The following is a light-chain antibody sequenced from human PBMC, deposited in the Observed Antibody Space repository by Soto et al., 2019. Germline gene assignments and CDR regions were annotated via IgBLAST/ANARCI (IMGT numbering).Light chain of an antibody. V-gene: IGKV1-5*03. CDR3: QQYNSYSRT. CDR2: KAS. J-gene: IGKJ1*01. Sequence: DIQMTQSPSTLSASVGDRVTITCRASQSISSWLAWYQQKPGKAPKLLIYKASSLESGVPSRFSGSGSGTEFTLTISSLQPDDFATYYCQQYNSYSRTFGQVANVDVK. CDR1: QSISSW.